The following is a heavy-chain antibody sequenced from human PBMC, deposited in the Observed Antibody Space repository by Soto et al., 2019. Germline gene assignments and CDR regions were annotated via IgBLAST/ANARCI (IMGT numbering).Heavy chain of an antibody. CDR3: ARGVGASNGSAP. Sequence: QVQLVQSGAEVKEPGASVKVSCKASGYSFTGYYMHWVRQAPGQGLEWMGWINTNSGGTTYAQKFQGGVTMTRDTSINTAYMELSGPTPDAPAVYYCARGVGASNGSAPWGKGTLVTVSS. V-gene: IGHV1-2*02. D-gene: IGHD1-26*01. CDR2: INTNSGGT. CDR1: GYSFTGYY. J-gene: IGHJ5*02.